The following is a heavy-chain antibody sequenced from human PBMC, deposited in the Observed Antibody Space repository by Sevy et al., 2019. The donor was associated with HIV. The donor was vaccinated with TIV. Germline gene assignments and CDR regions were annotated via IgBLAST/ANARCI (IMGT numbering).Heavy chain of an antibody. D-gene: IGHD5-12*01. CDR2: MYNTGST. CDR3: ARHRGHYYYFGMDV. CDR1: GGSISSYY. Sequence: SETLSLTCSVSGGSISSYYWSWIRQPPGKTLEWIGYMYNTGSTNYSPSLKSRVTISVDTSKSPLSLNLSSVTAADPAVYYCARHRGHYYYFGMDVWGQGTTVTISS. V-gene: IGHV4-59*08. J-gene: IGHJ6*02.